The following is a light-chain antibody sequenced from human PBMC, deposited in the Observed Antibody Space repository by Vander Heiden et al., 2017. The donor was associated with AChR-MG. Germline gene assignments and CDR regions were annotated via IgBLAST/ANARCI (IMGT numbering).Light chain of an antibody. V-gene: IGKV1-13*02. Sequence: AIQLTQSPSSLSASVGDRVTITCRASQDITNALAWYQKKSGKSPKLLIYDASGLESGVPSRFSGSGSGTDFTLTISSLQPEDFATYYCQQVNSYPHTFGQGTKLEI. CDR2: DAS. CDR3: QQVNSYPHT. J-gene: IGKJ2*01. CDR1: QDITNA.